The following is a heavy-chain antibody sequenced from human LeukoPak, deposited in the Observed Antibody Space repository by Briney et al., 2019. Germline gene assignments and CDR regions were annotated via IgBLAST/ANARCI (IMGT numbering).Heavy chain of an antibody. V-gene: IGHV3-7*01. CDR2: IKEDESEK. CDR1: GFSFSVNW. CDR3: AKEGY. J-gene: IGHJ4*02. Sequence: GGSLRLSCAASGFSFSVNWMSWARQAPGKGPEWVASIKEDESEKYYVDSVSGRFTISRDNAKNSLYLQMNSLRVEDTAVYYCAKEGYWGRGTLVTVSS.